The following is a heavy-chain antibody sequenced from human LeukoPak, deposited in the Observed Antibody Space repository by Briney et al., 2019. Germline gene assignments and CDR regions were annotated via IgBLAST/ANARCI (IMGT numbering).Heavy chain of an antibody. CDR1: GYTFTSYD. D-gene: IGHD3-22*01. CDR3: ARGRGYDSSGQYYFDY. Sequence: ASVKVSCEASGYTFTSYDINWVRQATGQGLEWMGWMNPNSGNTGYAQKFQGRVTMTRNTSISTAYMELSSLRSEDTAVYYCARGRGYDSSGQYYFDYWGQGTLVTVSS. J-gene: IGHJ4*02. V-gene: IGHV1-8*01. CDR2: MNPNSGNT.